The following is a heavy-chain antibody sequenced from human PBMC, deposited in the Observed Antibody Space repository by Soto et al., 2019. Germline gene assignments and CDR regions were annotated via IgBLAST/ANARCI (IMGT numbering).Heavy chain of an antibody. D-gene: IGHD6-13*01. CDR3: ARRGYSSSWYYYYYYGMDV. CDR1: GYNFTSYD. J-gene: IGHJ6*02. Sequence: QVQLVQSGAEVKKPGASVKVSCKASGYNFTSYDINWVRQATAQGLEWMGWMNPNSGNTGYAQKFQGRVTMTRNTSISTAYIELSSLRSEDTAVYYCARRGYSSSWYYYYYYGMDVWGQGTTVTVSS. CDR2: MNPNSGNT. V-gene: IGHV1-8*01.